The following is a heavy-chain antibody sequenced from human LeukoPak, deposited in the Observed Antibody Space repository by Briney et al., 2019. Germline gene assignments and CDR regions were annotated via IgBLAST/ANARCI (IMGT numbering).Heavy chain of an antibody. D-gene: IGHD2-8*01. CDR3: ARDRMAGPSFDY. J-gene: IGHJ4*02. Sequence: GGSLRLSCESSGFTFSDYYMSWIRQAPGKGLEWIAYISSSSTSIMYADSVKGRFTISRDNSKNTLYLQVNSLRAEDTAVYYCARDRMAGPSFDYWGQGTLVTVSS. CDR2: ISSSSTSI. V-gene: IGHV3-11*06. CDR1: GFTFSDYY.